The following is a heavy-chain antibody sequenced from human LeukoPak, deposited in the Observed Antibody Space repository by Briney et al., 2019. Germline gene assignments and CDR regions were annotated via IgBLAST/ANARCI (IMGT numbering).Heavy chain of an antibody. V-gene: IGHV1-8*02. J-gene: IGHJ2*01. CDR1: GYSSTNYG. CDR3: ARVAIDWYFDL. CDR2: MNPNSGNT. Sequence: ASVKVSCKALGYSSTNYGINWVRQATGQGLEWMGWMNPNSGNTGYAQKFQGRVTMTRNTSISTAYMELSSLRSEDTAVYYCARVAIDWYFDLWGRGTLVTVSS.